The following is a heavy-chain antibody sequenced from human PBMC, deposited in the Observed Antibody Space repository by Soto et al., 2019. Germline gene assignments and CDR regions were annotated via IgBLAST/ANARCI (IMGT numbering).Heavy chain of an antibody. CDR1: GFTFSSYS. Sequence: GGSLRLSCAASGFTFSSYSMNWVRQAPGKGLEWVSSISSSSSYIYYADSVKGRFTISRDNAKNSLYLQMNSLRAEDTAVYYCARDIRPGIAAAVGDWFDPWGQGTLVTVSS. D-gene: IGHD6-13*01. CDR2: ISSSSSYI. CDR3: ARDIRPGIAAAVGDWFDP. J-gene: IGHJ5*02. V-gene: IGHV3-21*01.